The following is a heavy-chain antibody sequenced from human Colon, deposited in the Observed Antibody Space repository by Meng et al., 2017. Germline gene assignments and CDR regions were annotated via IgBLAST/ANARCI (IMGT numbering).Heavy chain of an antibody. J-gene: IGHJ4*02. V-gene: IGHV4-30-4*01. CDR2: IHSSGNT. D-gene: IGHD2-2*01. CDR1: GGSINSADYS. Sequence: QVQLQESGPGVVKPSQTLSLTCTISGGSINSADYSWNWIHQSPGKGLEWLGYIHSSGNTYYTPSLKSRLTMSLETSKNQFPLRLTSVTAADTAVYYCARNPVIPDARTFDFWGQGALVTVSS. CDR3: ARNPVIPDARTFDF.